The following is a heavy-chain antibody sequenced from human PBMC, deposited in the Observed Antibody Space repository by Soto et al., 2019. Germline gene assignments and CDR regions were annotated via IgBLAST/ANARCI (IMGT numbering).Heavy chain of an antibody. CDR1: GDSISSGGYY. CDR2: SYYSGST. Sequence: PSETLSLTCTVSGDSISSGGYYWCWIHQHPEKGLECIGYSYYSGSTYYNPSLKSRVTISVDMSKNQFSLKLTSMTAADTAGYYCARSENYEFDTWGQGTLVTVPS. CDR3: ARSENYEFDT. J-gene: IGHJ5*02. D-gene: IGHD3-3*01. V-gene: IGHV4-31*03.